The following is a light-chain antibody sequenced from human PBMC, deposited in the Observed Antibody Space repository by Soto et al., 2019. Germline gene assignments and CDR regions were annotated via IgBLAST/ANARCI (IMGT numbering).Light chain of an antibody. CDR2: DAS. Sequence: EIVLTQSPATLPVSPGERDTLSCRASQSVNRKLAWYQQRPGQAPRLLIYDASIRATGIPARFSGSGSGTEFTLTISSLQSEDFAVYYCQQYKNWPPVYSFGQGTKLDIK. J-gene: IGKJ2*03. CDR1: QSVNRK. CDR3: QQYKNWPPVYS. V-gene: IGKV3D-15*01.